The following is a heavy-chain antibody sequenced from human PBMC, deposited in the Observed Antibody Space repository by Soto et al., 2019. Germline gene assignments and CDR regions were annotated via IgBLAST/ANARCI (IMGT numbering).Heavy chain of an antibody. CDR3: ARDKDYDFWSGYYSFTSYGMDV. CDR2: ISSSSSTI. Sequence: GGSLRLSCAASGFTFSSYSMNWVRQAPGKGLEWVSYISSSSSTIYYADSVKGRFTISRDNAKNSLYLQMNSLRDEDTAVYYCARDKDYDFWSGYYSFTSYGMDVWGQGTTVTVSS. J-gene: IGHJ6*02. D-gene: IGHD3-3*01. V-gene: IGHV3-48*02. CDR1: GFTFSSYS.